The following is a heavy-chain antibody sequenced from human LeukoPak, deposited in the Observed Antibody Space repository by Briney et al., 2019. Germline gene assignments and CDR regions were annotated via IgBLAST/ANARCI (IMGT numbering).Heavy chain of an antibody. CDR1: GGSISGYY. Sequence: SETLSLTCTVSGGSISGYYWTWIRQPPGKGLEWIGYISYSGSTNYNPSLKSRVTISVDTSKNQFSLKLSSVTAADTAVYYCARGGVNYKIAGPWGQGALVTVSS. CDR3: ARGGVNYKIAGP. D-gene: IGHD3-10*01. V-gene: IGHV4-59*01. CDR2: ISYSGST. J-gene: IGHJ5*02.